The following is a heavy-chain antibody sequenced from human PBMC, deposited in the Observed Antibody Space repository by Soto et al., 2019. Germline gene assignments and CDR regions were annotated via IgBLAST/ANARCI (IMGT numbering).Heavy chain of an antibody. CDR1: GYTFTGFY. CDR3: ARDPPKGLTAMVPFDY. D-gene: IGHD5-18*01. J-gene: IGHJ4*02. CDR2: INPNTGAT. Sequence: ASVKVSCKASGYTFTGFYIHWMRQAPGHGLEWMGWINPNTGATKCAQKFQGWVTMTTDTSTSTAYMELRSLRSDDTAVYYCARDPPKGLTAMVPFDYWGQGTLVTVSS. V-gene: IGHV1-2*04.